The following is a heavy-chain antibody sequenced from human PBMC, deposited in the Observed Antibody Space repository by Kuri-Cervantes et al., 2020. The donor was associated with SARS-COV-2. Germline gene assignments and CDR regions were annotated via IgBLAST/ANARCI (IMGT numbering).Heavy chain of an antibody. V-gene: IGHV4-38-2*01. D-gene: IGHD7-27*01. CDR2: IYHSGST. CDR1: GYSISSGYY. Sequence: SETLSLTCAVSGYSISSGYYWGWIRQPPGKGLEWIGSIYHSGSTNYNPSLKSRVTMSVDTSKNQFSLKLSSVTAAGTAVYYCARVNWGFDYWGQGTLVTVSS. CDR3: ARVNWGFDY. J-gene: IGHJ4*02.